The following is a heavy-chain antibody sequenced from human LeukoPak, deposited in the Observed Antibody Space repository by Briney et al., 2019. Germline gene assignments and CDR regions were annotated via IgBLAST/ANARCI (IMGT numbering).Heavy chain of an antibody. Sequence: GGSLILYCAASGFTFSSYSMNLVRQAPGEGPGVVSSIRSCSNYIYYADSVKGRFTISRDNAKNSLYLQMNSLRAEDTAVYYCARVPYSSSQVKRYFDHWGRGTLVTVSS. CDR3: ARVPYSSSQVKRYFDH. V-gene: IGHV3-21*01. D-gene: IGHD6-13*01. CDR2: IRSCSNYI. CDR1: GFTFSSYS. J-gene: IGHJ4*02.